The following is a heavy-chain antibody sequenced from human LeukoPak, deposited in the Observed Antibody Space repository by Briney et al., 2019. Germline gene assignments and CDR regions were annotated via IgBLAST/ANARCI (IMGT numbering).Heavy chain of an antibody. CDR2: IYPDDSDT. V-gene: IGHV5-51*01. D-gene: IGHD3-10*01. CDR1: GYSLTTYW. Sequence: GESLKISCKTSGYSLTTYWIGWVRQMPGTGAELVGAIYPDDSDTRYSPSFQGQVAISADRSIRTAYLQWNTLKTSDTAMYYCVRQRGASGTINHFDPWGQGTLVTVSS. CDR3: VRQRGASGTINHFDP. J-gene: IGHJ5*02.